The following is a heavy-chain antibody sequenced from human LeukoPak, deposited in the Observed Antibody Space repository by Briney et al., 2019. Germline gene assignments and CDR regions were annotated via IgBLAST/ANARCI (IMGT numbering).Heavy chain of an antibody. D-gene: IGHD2-15*01. CDR1: GGSISSYY. V-gene: IGHV4-59*08. CDR3: ARQGCSGGSCYYSKNYGMDV. CDR2: IYYSGST. Sequence: PSETLSLTCTVSGGSISSYYWSWIRQPPGKGLEWIGYIYYSGSTNYNPSLKSRVTISVDTSKNQFSLNLSSVTAADTAVYYRARQGCSGGSCYYSKNYGMDVWGQGTTVTVSS. J-gene: IGHJ6*02.